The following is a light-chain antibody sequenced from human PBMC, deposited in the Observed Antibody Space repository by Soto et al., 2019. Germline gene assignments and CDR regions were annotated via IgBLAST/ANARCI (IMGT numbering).Light chain of an antibody. CDR2: SVS. CDR3: QQTYRTPRT. CDR1: QRIESF. J-gene: IGKJ1*01. Sequence: DIQMTQSPSSLSASIGDRVTITCRTSQRIESFLNWYQVKPGKAPTLLIYSVSSLHSGVPSRFSGSGSGTDFTLTISSLRPEDFATYDCQQTYRTPRTFGQGTKVEIK. V-gene: IGKV1-39*01.